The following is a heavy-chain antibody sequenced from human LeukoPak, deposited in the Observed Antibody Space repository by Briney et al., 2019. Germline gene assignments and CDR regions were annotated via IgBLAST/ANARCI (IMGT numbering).Heavy chain of an antibody. J-gene: IGHJ4*02. Sequence: GGSLRLSCAASGFTFSSYAMSWVRQAPGKGLEWVSSISSSSSYIYYADSVKGRFTISRDNAKNSLYLQMNSLRAEDTAFYYCARGGGYYYDYWGQGTLVTVSS. CDR2: ISSSSSYI. V-gene: IGHV3-21*01. CDR1: GFTFSSYA. D-gene: IGHD3-22*01. CDR3: ARGGGYYYDY.